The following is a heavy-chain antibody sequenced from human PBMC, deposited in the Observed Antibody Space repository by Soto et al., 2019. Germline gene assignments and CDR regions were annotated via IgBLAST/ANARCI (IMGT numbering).Heavy chain of an antibody. CDR1: GYTFNDYD. Sequence: QVQLVQSGAEVKKPGASVKVSCKASGYTFNDYDINWVRQATGQGLEWMGWMNPNSGNTGYALKFQGRVIMTRNTYISTAYMELSSLRSEDTAIYYCARGRPEYGGNLRPYYWGQGTQVTVSS. V-gene: IGHV1-8*01. J-gene: IGHJ4*02. D-gene: IGHD2-15*01. CDR2: MNPNSGNT. CDR3: ARGRPEYGGNLRPYY.